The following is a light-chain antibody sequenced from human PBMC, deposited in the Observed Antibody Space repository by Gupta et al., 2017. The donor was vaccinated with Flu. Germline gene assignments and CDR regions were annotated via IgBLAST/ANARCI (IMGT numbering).Light chain of an antibody. CDR1: SASITSNY. CDR3: KYYDRTIWV. V-gene: IGLV6-57*03. Sequence: NFMLTQPHSVSESPGKTVTISCTHSSASITSNYVQWYQQRPGSAPTTVIYEHDQRPSGVPERFSGSIYDASTSVYITSYELEAEADYYYFSKYYDRTIWVFGGGTKLTVL. CDR2: EHD. J-gene: IGLJ3*02.